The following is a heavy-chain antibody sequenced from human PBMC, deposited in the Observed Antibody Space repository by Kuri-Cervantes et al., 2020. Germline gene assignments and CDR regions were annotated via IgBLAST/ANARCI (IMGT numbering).Heavy chain of an antibody. CDR1: GFTVTDAW. CDR3: ARGWCDK. D-gene: IGHD4/OR15-4a*01. J-gene: IGHJ4*02. V-gene: IGHV3-7*03. Sequence: GESLKISCAVSGFTVTDAWMSWVRQAPGKGLEWVASIMQDGSEKYYVDSVKGRFSISRDNAQNSLYLQMNSLKTEDTAVYYCARGWCDKWGQGTLVTVSS. CDR2: IMQDGSEK.